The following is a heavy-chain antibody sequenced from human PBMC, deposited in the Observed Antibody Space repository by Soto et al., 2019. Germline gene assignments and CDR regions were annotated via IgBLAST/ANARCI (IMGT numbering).Heavy chain of an antibody. CDR3: ARGRAIAAAGTRTYYYGMDV. CDR2: TYYRSKWYN. CDR1: GDSVSSNSAA. J-gene: IGHJ6*02. V-gene: IGHV6-1*01. Sequence: SQTLSLTCAISGDSVSSNSAAWNWIRQSPSRGPEWLGRTYYRSKWYNDYAVSVKSRITINPDTSKNQFSLQLNSVTPEDTAVYYCARGRAIAAAGTRTYYYGMDVWGQGTTVTVSS. D-gene: IGHD6-13*01.